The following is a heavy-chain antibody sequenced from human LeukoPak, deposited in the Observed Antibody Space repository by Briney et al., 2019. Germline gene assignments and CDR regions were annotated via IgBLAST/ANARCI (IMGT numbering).Heavy chain of an antibody. J-gene: IGHJ4*02. CDR1: GFTFSDHF. V-gene: IGHV3-72*01. CDR3: ARRRWDYGGNDY. CDR2: TANKAYSHTT. Sequence: GGSLRLSCAVSGFTFSDHFMDWVRQAPGKGLEWVGRTANKAYSHTTEYAASVKGRFSSSRDDSKSSLYLQMNSLRTEDTAVYYCARRRWDYGGNDYWGQGTLVTVSS. D-gene: IGHD4-23*01.